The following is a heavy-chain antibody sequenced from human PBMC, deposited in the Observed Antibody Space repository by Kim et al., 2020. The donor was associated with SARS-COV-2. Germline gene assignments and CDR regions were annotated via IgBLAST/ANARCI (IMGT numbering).Heavy chain of an antibody. CDR3: AKDIGGSHCSGGSCYSMMVDY. Sequence: GGSLRLSCAASGFTFDDYAMHWVRQAPGKGLEWVSGISWNSGSIGYADSVKGRFTISRDNAKNSLYLQMNSLRAEDTALYYCAKDIGGSHCSGGSCYSMMVDYWGQGTLVTVSS. CDR1: GFTFDDYA. CDR2: ISWNSGSI. J-gene: IGHJ4*02. D-gene: IGHD2-15*01. V-gene: IGHV3-9*01.